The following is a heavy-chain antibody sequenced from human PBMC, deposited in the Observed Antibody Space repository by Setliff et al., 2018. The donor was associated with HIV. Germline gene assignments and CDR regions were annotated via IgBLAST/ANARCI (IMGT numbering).Heavy chain of an antibody. V-gene: IGHV4-61*02. CDR3: ARGPYCGGDCYSSYYYGMDV. J-gene: IGHJ6*02. CDR2: MYTSGST. CDR1: GGSISSGSYY. D-gene: IGHD2-21*02. Sequence: SKTLSLTCTVSGGSISSGSYYWSWIRQPAGKGLEWIGRMYTSGSTNYNPSLKSRVTISVDTSKNQFSLKLSSVTAADTAVYYCARGPYCGGDCYSSYYYGMDVWGQGTTVTVSS.